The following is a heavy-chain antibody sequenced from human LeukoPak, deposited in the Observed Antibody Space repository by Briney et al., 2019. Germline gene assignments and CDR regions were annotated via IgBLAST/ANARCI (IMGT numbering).Heavy chain of an antibody. D-gene: IGHD3-10*01. CDR2: IYYSGST. J-gene: IGHJ3*02. Sequence: PSETLSLTCTVSGGSISSYYWSWIRQPPGKGLEWIGYIYYSGSTNYNPSLKSRVTISVDTSKNQFSLKLSSVTAADTAVYYCARDFTMVRGVIIKSGHDAFDIWGQGTMVTVSS. CDR1: GGSISSYY. V-gene: IGHV4-59*12. CDR3: ARDFTMVRGVIIKSGHDAFDI.